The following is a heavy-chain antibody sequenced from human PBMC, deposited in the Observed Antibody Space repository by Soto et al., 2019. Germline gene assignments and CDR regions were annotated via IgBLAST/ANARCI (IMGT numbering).Heavy chain of an antibody. CDR1: GYTFTSYG. D-gene: IGHD6-6*01. J-gene: IGHJ6*02. Sequence: GASVKVSCKASGYTFTSYGISWVRQAPGQGLEWMGWISAYNGNTNYAQKLQGRVTMTTDTSTSTAYMELRSLRSDDTAVYYCARVWVDEYSTSYGMDVWGQGTTVTVSS. CDR2: ISAYNGNT. CDR3: ARVWVDEYSTSYGMDV. V-gene: IGHV1-18*01.